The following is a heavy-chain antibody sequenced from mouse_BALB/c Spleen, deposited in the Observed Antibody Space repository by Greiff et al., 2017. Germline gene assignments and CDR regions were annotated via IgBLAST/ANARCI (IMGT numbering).Heavy chain of an antibody. CDR3: ARTVYYDYDDDY. CDR2: IDPSDSET. Sequence: QVQLQQSGPQLVRPGASVKISCKASGYPFTSYWMHWVKQRPGQGLEWIGMIDPSDSETRLNQKFKDKATLTVDKSSSTAYMQLSSPTSEDSAVYYCARTVYYDYDDDYWGQGTTLTVSS. D-gene: IGHD2-4*01. J-gene: IGHJ2*01. CDR1: GYPFTSYW. V-gene: IGHV1S126*01.